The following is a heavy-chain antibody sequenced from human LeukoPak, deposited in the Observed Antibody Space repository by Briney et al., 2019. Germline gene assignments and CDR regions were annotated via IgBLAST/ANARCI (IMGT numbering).Heavy chain of an antibody. V-gene: IGHV3-64*01. D-gene: IGHD6-19*01. CDR2: ITNNGGNT. CDR1: GFTFSTYA. Sequence: GGSLRLSCATSGFTFSTYAMHWVRQAPGKGLVYVSGITNNGGNTYYANSVKGRFTISRDKSKNTLFLQMGSLRTGDMAMYYCARGGASGWYEPFDYWGQGTLVTVSS. CDR3: ARGGASGWYEPFDY. J-gene: IGHJ4*02.